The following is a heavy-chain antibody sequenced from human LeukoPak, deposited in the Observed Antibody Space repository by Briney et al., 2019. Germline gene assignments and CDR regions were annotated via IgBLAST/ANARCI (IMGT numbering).Heavy chain of an antibody. V-gene: IGHV1-18*01. Sequence: VSVKVPCQPSVYTFNPYGISWVRQAPGQRPEWLAWIHPHNGTTKYAQKFQGRVTMTTDTSTSTAYMELRSLRSDDTAVYYCARDRPNYYGSGSYYLFDYWGQGTVGTVSS. CDR3: ARDRPNYYGSGSYYLFDY. CDR1: VYTFNPYG. CDR2: IHPHNGTT. D-gene: IGHD3-10*01. J-gene: IGHJ4*02.